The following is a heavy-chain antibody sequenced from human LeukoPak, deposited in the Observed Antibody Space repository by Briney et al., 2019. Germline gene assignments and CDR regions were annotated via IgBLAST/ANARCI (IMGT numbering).Heavy chain of an antibody. CDR3: TRDSEEQLAHAFDI. Sequence: SETLSLTCTVSGGSISSGGYYWSWIRQPPGKGLEWIGYIYHSGSTYYNPSLKSRVTISVDRSKNQFSLKLSSVTAADTAVYYCTRDSEEQLAHAFDIWGQGTMVTVSS. J-gene: IGHJ3*02. CDR2: IYHSGST. D-gene: IGHD6-6*01. V-gene: IGHV4-30-2*01. CDR1: GGSISSGGYY.